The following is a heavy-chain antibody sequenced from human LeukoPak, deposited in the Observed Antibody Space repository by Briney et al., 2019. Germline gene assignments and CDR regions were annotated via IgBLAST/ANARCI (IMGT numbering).Heavy chain of an antibody. CDR3: ARHRRSGTGVYSDY. D-gene: IGHD6-13*01. J-gene: IGHJ4*02. Sequence: SETLSLTCTVSGDSISNYYWNWIRQPPGKGLEWIGYIYYSGSTNYNPSLKSRVTISVDTSKNQFSLKVSSVTAADTAVYYCARHRRSGTGVYSDYWGQGTLVTVSS. V-gene: IGHV4-59*01. CDR1: GDSISNYY. CDR2: IYYSGST.